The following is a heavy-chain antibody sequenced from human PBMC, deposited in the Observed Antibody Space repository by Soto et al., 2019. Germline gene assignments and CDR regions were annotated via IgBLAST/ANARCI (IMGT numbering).Heavy chain of an antibody. CDR3: ARGAYCGGDCSQALNYYYYYGMDV. V-gene: IGHV1-69*06. J-gene: IGHJ6*02. CDR1: GGTFSSYA. CDR2: IIPIFGTA. D-gene: IGHD2-21*02. Sequence: QVQLVQSGAEVKKPGSSVKVSCKASGGTFSSYAISWVRQAPGQGLEWMGGIIPIFGTANYAQTVQGRATITTDKATSTAYMELSSLRSEDTAVYYCARGAYCGGDCSQALNYYYYYGMDVWGQGTTVTVSS.